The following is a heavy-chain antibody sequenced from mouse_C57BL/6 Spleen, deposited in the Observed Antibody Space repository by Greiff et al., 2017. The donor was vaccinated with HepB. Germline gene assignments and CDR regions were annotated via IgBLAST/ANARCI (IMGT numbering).Heavy chain of an antibody. V-gene: IGHV1-53*01. CDR3: ARSKGGYGYLFAY. J-gene: IGHJ3*01. CDR1: GYTFTSYW. D-gene: IGHD2-2*01. Sequence: QVQLQQPGTELVKPGASVKLSCKASGYTFTSYWMHWVKQRPGQGLEWIGNINPSNGGTNYNEKFKSKATLTVDKSSSTAYMQLSSLTSEDSAVYYFARSKGGYGYLFAYWGQGTLVTVSA. CDR2: INPSNGGT.